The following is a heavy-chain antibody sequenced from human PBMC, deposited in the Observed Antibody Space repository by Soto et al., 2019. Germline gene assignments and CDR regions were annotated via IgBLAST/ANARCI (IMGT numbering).Heavy chain of an antibody. D-gene: IGHD3-16*01. CDR3: ARIGGLRQDV. CDR2: IDWDDDK. CDR1: GFSLSTIGRR. J-gene: IGHJ6*02. Sequence: LTLLYPTQNLTLTRTFSGFSLSTIGRRVSLIRQPPGKALEWLARIDWDDDKLYSTSLKTMLTISKDTSKNQVVLTMTNMEPVDTATYYCARIGGLRQDVWGQGTTVAISS. V-gene: IGHV2-70*04.